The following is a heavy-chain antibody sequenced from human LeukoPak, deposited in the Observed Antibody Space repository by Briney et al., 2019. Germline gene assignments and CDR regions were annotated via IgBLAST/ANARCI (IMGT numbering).Heavy chain of an antibody. J-gene: IGHJ4*02. D-gene: IGHD3-3*01. CDR2: IFYSGTT. V-gene: IGHV4-59*11. CDR3: ARSDFWSGFDY. CDR1: GGSINGRY. Sequence: SETLSLTCTVSGGSINGRYWSWIRQPPGKELEWIGYIFYSGTTYYNPSLKSRVTISVDVSRNQFCLRVTSVTPADTAVYYCARSDFWSGFDYWGQGTLVTVSS.